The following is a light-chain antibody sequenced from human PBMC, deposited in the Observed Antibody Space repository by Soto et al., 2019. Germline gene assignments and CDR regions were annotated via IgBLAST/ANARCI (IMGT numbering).Light chain of an antibody. J-gene: IGLJ1*01. CDR3: ATWDDSRNKV. V-gene: IGLV1-44*01. CDR2: NND. Sequence: QPVLTQPPSASGTPGQRVTISCSGSTSNIAGNTVNWYQQLPGTAPKLLIYNNDQRPSGVPDRFSGSKSGTSASLAISGLQSEDEADYYCATWDDSRNKVFGTGTKVTVL. CDR1: TSNIAGNT.